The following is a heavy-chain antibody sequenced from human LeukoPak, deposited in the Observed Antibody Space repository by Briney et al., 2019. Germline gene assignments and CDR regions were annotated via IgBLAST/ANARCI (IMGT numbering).Heavy chain of an antibody. V-gene: IGHV1-2*02. CDR2: INPNSGGT. CDR3: ARDLVGALSGDY. Sequence: ASAKVSCKASGYTFTGYYMHWVRQAPGQGLEWMGWINPNSGGTNYAQKFQGRVTMTWDTSISTAYMELSRLRSDDTAVYYCARDLVGALSGDYWGQGTLVTVSS. J-gene: IGHJ4*02. D-gene: IGHD1-26*01. CDR1: GYTFTGYY.